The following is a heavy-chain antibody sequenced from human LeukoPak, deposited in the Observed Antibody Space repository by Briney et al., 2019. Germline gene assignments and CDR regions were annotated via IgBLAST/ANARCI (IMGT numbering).Heavy chain of an antibody. Sequence: GGSLRLSCAASGVTFSSDSMNWVGQAPGNGLEWVSSINNDGTYIYYAGSVKGRFTISRDNAKNSLYLRLNSLRVEDTAVYYCARDPTHYLRYGYFDYWGQGTLVTVSS. CDR1: GVTFSSDS. CDR2: INNDGTYI. CDR3: ARDPTHYLRYGYFDY. D-gene: IGHD3-9*01. J-gene: IGHJ4*02. V-gene: IGHV3-21*01.